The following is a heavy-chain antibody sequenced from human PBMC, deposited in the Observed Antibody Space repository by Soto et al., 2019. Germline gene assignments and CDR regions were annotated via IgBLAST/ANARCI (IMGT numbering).Heavy chain of an antibody. J-gene: IGHJ4*02. CDR1: GYTFNGYY. D-gene: IGHD3-22*01. V-gene: IGHV1-2*04. Sequence: GASVKVSCKASGYTFNGYYMHWVRQAPGQGLEWMGWINPNSGGTNYAQKFQGWVTMTRDTSISTAYMELSRLRSDDTAVYYCARAYEYYYDSSGNYSIGYWGQGTLVTVSS. CDR2: INPNSGGT. CDR3: ARAYEYYYDSSGNYSIGY.